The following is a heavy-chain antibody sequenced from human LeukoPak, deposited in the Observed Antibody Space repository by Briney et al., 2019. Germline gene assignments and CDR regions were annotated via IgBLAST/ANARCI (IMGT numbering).Heavy chain of an antibody. J-gene: IGHJ4*02. CDR3: AKDYGYSSSWYEY. D-gene: IGHD6-13*01. V-gene: IGHV3-9*01. Sequence: GRSLRLSCEASGFTFDDYGMHWVRQAPGKGLEWVSTISWNSASVGYVDSVKGRFTISRDNAKKTLYLQMNSLRPEDTALYYCAKDYGYSSSWYEYWGQGTLVTVSS. CDR1: GFTFDDYG. CDR2: ISWNSASV.